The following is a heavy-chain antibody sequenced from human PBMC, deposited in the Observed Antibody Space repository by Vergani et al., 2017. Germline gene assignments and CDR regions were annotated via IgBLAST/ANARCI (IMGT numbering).Heavy chain of an antibody. J-gene: IGHJ4*02. V-gene: IGHV4-39*01. D-gene: IGHD2-15*01. CDR1: GDSVISTDYH. CDR3: ASKRGACRAAYCHSYDF. Sequence: QVQLQESGPGLVKPSETLSLTCTVSGDSVISTDYHWGWIRQPPGKGLEWIGSMDYSGSTSYNPSLESRISISFETPKSHFNLRLTSVTAADTAVYYCASKRGACRAAYCHSYDFWGPGTLVGVSS. CDR2: MDYSGST.